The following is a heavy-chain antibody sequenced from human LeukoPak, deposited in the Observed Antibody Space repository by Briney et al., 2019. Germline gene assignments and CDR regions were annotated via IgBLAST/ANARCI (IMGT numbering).Heavy chain of an antibody. CDR1: GFTVSSNY. V-gene: IGHV3-66*01. Sequence: PGGSLRLSCAASGFTVSSNYMSWVRQAPGKGLEWVSVIYSGGSTYYADSVKGRFTISRDNSKNTLYLQMNSLRAEDTAVYYCARDGYYYGSGSYVDYWGQGTLVTVSS. J-gene: IGHJ4*02. CDR2: IYSGGST. D-gene: IGHD3-10*01. CDR3: ARDGYYYGSGSYVDY.